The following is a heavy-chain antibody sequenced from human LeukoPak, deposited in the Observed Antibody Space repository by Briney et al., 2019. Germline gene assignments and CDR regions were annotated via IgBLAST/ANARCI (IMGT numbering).Heavy chain of an antibody. CDR2: IYSGGST. V-gene: IGHV3-53*01. D-gene: IGHD3-10*01. Sequence: GGSLRLSCAASGFTVSSNYMSWVRQAPGKGLEWVSVIYSGGSTYYADSVKGRFTISRDNSKNTLYLQMNSLGAEDTAVYYCAGDRYYGSGSYYEMVYWGQGTLVTVSS. J-gene: IGHJ4*02. CDR1: GFTVSSNY. CDR3: AGDRYYGSGSYYEMVY.